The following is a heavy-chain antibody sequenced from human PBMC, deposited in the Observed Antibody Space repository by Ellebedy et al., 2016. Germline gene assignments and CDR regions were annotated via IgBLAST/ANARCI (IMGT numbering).Heavy chain of an antibody. CDR1: GFTFSSYS. V-gene: IGHV3-21*01. CDR3: ARSQTRGFGELRYYYGMDV. J-gene: IGHJ6*02. D-gene: IGHD3-10*01. Sequence: GGSLRLSXAASGFTFSSYSMNWVRQAPGKGLEWVSSISSSSSYIYYADSVKGRFTISRDNAKNSLYLQMNSLRAEDTAVYYCARSQTRGFGELRYYYGMDVWGQGTTVTVSS. CDR2: ISSSSSYI.